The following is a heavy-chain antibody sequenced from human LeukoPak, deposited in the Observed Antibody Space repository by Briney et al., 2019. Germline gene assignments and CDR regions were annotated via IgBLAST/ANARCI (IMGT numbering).Heavy chain of an antibody. CDR2: ISYDGSNK. CDR3: ARDARYCSGGSCYSNLRY. J-gene: IGHJ4*02. CDR1: GFTFSSYA. D-gene: IGHD2-15*01. Sequence: GGSLRLSCAASGFTFSSYAMHWVRQAPGKGLEWVAVISYDGSNKYYADSVKGRFTISRDNSKNTLYLQMNSLRAEDTAVYYCARDARYCSGGSCYSNLRYWGQGTLVTVSS. V-gene: IGHV3-30-3*01.